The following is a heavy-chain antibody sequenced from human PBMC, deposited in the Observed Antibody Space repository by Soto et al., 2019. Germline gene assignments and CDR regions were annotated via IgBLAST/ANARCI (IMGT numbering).Heavy chain of an antibody. CDR3: ARPPSYGDYEPVDY. CDR1: GLPFSSYS. J-gene: IGHJ4*02. CDR2: ISSSSSYI. D-gene: IGHD4-17*01. V-gene: IGHV3-21*01. Sequence: GGSLRLSCAAAGLPFSSYSMNLVRQAPGKGLEWVSSISSSSSYIYYADSVKGRFTISRDNAKNSLYLQMNSLRAEDTAVYYCARPPSYGDYEPVDYWGQGTLVTVSS.